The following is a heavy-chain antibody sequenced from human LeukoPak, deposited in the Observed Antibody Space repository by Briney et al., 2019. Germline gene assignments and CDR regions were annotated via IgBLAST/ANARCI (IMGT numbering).Heavy chain of an antibody. D-gene: IGHD3-10*01. Sequence: SETLSLTCAVYGGSFSGYYWSWIRQPPGKGLEWIGEINHSGSTNYNPSLKSRVTMSVDTSKNQFSLKLSSVTAADTAVYYCARAPVDYGSGSSYMDVWGKGTTVTISS. J-gene: IGHJ6*03. CDR2: INHSGST. CDR1: GGSFSGYY. CDR3: ARAPVDYGSGSSYMDV. V-gene: IGHV4-34*01.